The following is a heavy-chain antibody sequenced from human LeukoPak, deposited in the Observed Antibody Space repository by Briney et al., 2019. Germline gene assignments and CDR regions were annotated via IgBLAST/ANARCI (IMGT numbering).Heavy chain of an antibody. CDR1: GGSFSGYY. J-gene: IGHJ5*02. V-gene: IGHV4-34*01. CDR2: INHSGST. D-gene: IGHD3-10*01. Sequence: PSETLSLTCAVYGGSFSGYYWSWIRQPPGKGLEWIGEINHSGSTNYNPSLKSRVTISVDTSKNQFSLKLSSVTAADTAVYYCAREAITMVRGATNWFDAWGQGTRVTVSS. CDR3: AREAITMVRGATNWFDA.